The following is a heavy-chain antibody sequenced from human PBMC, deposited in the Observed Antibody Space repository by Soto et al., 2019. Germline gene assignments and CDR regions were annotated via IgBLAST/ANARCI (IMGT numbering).Heavy chain of an antibody. CDR2: IYYSGST. J-gene: IGHJ5*02. CDR3: ARSLLWFGQNPAPNWFDP. V-gene: IGHV4-59*06. CDR1: GGSVSSYY. D-gene: IGHD3-10*01. Sequence: SETLSLTCTVSGGSVSSYYWSWIRQSPGKGLEWIGYIYYSGSTYYNPSLKSRVTISVDTSKNQFSLKLSSVTAADTAVYYCARSLLWFGQNPAPNWFDPWGQGTLVTVSS.